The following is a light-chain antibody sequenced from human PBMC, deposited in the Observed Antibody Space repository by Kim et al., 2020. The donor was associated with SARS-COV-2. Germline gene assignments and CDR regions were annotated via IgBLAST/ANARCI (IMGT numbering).Light chain of an antibody. J-gene: IGKJ1*01. CDR1: QHINSNK. Sequence: ETELTQSPATLSSSPGERANLSCRASQHINSNKLAWYQQLSGQPPKLVIYRASLRPTGIPDRFSGSGSETEFTLTISRLEPEDFAVYYCQQYGNSPRTFGQRTKVDIK. CDR3: QQYGNSPRT. CDR2: RAS. V-gene: IGKV3-20*01.